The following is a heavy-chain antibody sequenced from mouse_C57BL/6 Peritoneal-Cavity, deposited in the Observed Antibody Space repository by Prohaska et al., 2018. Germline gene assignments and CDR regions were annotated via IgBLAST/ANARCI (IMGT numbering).Heavy chain of an antibody. CDR2: ITHSVET. V-gene: IGHV12-3*01. CDR1: GFPITSGYY. D-gene: IGHD2-3*01. Sequence: QMQLQESGPGLVKPSQSLFLTCSITGFPITSGYYWIWIRQSSGKPLEVIGYITHSVETFYNPSLQSPISITRETSKNQFFLQLNSVTTEDTAMYYCAGDYDGYWYFDVWGTGTTVTVSS. J-gene: IGHJ1*03. CDR3: AGDYDGYWYFDV.